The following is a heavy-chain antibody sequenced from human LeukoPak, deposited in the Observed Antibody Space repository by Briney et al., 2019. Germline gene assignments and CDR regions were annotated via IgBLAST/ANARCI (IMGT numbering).Heavy chain of an antibody. Sequence: SETLSLTCTVSGTSINNYYWHWIRQPPGKGLEWMGYIHYSGSTNYNPSLKSRITMSLDTSKSQFSLKLRSVTPADTAVYYCAASGWPSNSFGVWGQGTTVTVSS. V-gene: IGHV4-59*01. D-gene: IGHD6-19*01. CDR1: GTSINNYY. J-gene: IGHJ6*02. CDR2: IHYSGST. CDR3: AASGWPSNSFGV.